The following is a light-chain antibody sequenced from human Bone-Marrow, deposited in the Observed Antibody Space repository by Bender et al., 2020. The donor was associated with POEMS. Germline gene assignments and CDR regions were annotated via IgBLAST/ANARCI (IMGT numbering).Light chain of an antibody. Sequence: QSVLTQPPSVSGTPGQRVTISCSGSGSNIGGYPVNWYQQLPGTAPRLLIYTNNERPSGVPDRFSGSKSATSASLAIPGLQSDDEAMSFCVAWDDSLNSWVFGGGTMLSVL. V-gene: IGLV1-44*01. J-gene: IGLJ3*02. CDR2: TNN. CDR3: VAWDDSLNSWV. CDR1: GSNIGGYP.